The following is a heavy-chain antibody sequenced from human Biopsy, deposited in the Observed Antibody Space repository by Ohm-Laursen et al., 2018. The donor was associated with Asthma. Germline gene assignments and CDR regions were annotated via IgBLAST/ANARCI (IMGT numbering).Heavy chain of an antibody. CDR1: GDAMSTSGSY. CDR3: ARAVSSSSYWYFDL. V-gene: IGHV4-39*02. Sequence: TLSLTCIVSGDAMSTSGSYWGWIRQSPGKGLEWIGSIYYSGRTYYNPSLGGRVTISADTSKNHFSLKVTSLTAADTAVYYCARAVSSSSYWYFDLWGRGDLVTVSS. J-gene: IGHJ2*01. D-gene: IGHD6-6*01. CDR2: IYYSGRT.